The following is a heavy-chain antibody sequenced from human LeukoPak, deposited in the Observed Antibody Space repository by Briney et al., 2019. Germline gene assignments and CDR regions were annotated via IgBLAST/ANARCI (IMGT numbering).Heavy chain of an antibody. CDR1: GFTFSNYE. D-gene: IGHD3-22*01. J-gene: IGHJ4*02. CDR3: ARVGYDSSGRFDY. V-gene: IGHV3-48*03. Sequence: EGSLRLSCAASGFTFSNYEMNWIRQAPGKGLEWISYISSSGSIIYYADSVKGRFIISRDNAKNSLYLQMNSLRAEDTAVYFCARVGYDSSGRFDYWGRGTLVTVSS. CDR2: ISSSGSII.